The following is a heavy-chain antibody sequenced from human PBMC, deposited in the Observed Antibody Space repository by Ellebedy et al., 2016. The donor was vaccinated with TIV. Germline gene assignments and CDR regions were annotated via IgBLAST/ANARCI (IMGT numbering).Heavy chain of an antibody. Sequence: GESLKISCVTSGFTFSDFWMSWVRQVPGKGLEWVANIDQDGSVKYYADSVKGRFTISRDNAKNSLYLQMNSLRAEDTAVYYCAHTGLWGQGTLVTVSS. D-gene: IGHD2-8*02. V-gene: IGHV3-7*01. J-gene: IGHJ4*02. CDR2: IDQDGSVK. CDR3: AHTGL. CDR1: GFTFSDFW.